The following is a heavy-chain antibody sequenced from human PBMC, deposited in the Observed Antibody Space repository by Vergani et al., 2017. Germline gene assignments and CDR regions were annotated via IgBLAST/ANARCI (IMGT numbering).Heavy chain of an antibody. V-gene: IGHV1-46*01. CDR1: GYTFTSYY. Sequence: QVQLVQSGAEVKKPGASVKVSCKASGYTFTSYYMHWVRQAPGQGLEWMGIINPSGGSTSYAQKFQGRVTMTRDTSTSTVYIELSSLRSEDTAVYYCAREMVRGVVAATANFDYWGQGTLVTVSS. CDR2: INPSGGST. CDR3: AREMVRGVVAATANFDY. D-gene: IGHD2-15*01. J-gene: IGHJ4*02.